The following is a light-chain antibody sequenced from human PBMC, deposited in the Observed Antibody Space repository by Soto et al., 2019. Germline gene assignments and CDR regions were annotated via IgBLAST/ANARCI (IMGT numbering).Light chain of an antibody. CDR2: ATS. V-gene: IGKV1-39*01. CDR3: QQTYGAPVT. J-gene: IGKJ4*01. CDR1: QNIKSF. Sequence: DIQMTQSPSSLSASVGERVTITCRASQNIKSFLNWYQQKPGKAPKLLLYATSSVQSGVPARVSGGRSGTDFSLYISSLQTEDFATYYWQQTYGAPVTFGGGTKVE.